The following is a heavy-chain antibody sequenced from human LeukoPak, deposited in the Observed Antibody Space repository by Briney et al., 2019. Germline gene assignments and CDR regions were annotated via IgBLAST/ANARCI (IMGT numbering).Heavy chain of an antibody. Sequence: GAFLQISCEGSGYRFTNYWIAWVRQLPGKGLEWMGIIYPGDSDTRYSPSFQGQVTISADKSISTAYLQWSSLKASDTAMYFCARRGDGYNFYDYWGHGTLVTVSS. V-gene: IGHV5-51*01. J-gene: IGHJ4*01. CDR2: IYPGDSDT. D-gene: IGHD5-24*01. CDR3: ARRGDGYNFYDY. CDR1: GYRFTNYW.